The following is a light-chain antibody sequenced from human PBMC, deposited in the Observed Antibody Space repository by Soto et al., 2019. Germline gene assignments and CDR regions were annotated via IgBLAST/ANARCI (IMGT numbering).Light chain of an antibody. J-gene: IGKJ1*01. CDR1: QGISSY. Sequence: AIQLTQSPSSLSASVGDRVTITCRASQGISSYLAWYQQKPGKAPKLLIYDASSLESGVPSRFSGSGSGTEFTLTISSLQPDDFATYYCQQYNPYTWTFGHGTKVDIK. CDR2: DAS. V-gene: IGKV1-13*02. CDR3: QQYNPYTWT.